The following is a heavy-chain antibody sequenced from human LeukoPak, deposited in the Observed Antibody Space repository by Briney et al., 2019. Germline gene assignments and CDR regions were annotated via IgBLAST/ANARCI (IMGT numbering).Heavy chain of an antibody. D-gene: IGHD6-19*01. CDR3: AKSIKVALSGAYFDP. CDR2: ISAYNGNT. CDR1: GYTFSNSG. Sequence: ASVTVSCKASGYTFSNSGVSWLRQAPGQGLEWMGWISAYNGNTNYAQKFQDRVAMTTDTSTNTAYMELRSLRSDDTAVYYCAKSIKVALSGAYFDPWGQGTLVTVSS. J-gene: IGHJ5*02. V-gene: IGHV1-18*01.